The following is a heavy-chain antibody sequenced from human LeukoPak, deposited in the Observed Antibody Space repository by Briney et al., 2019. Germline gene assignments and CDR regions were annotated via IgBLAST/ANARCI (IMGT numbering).Heavy chain of an antibody. CDR2: ISGSGGGT. Sequence: PGGSLRLSCAASGFTFSSYAMSWVRQAPGKGLEWVSAISGSGGGTYYADSVKGRFTISRDNSKNALYLQMNSLRAEDTAVYYCARDRKIGHWDIWGQGTMVTVSS. J-gene: IGHJ3*02. CDR1: GFTFSSYA. CDR3: ARDRKIGHWDI. D-gene: IGHD3-22*01. V-gene: IGHV3-23*01.